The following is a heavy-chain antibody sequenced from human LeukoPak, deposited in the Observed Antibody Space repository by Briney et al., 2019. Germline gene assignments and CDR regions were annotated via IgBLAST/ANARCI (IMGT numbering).Heavy chain of an antibody. CDR3: ARAPLGYCSGDSCYDLDY. CDR1: GSTFSSYG. J-gene: IGHJ4*02. V-gene: IGHV3-30-3*01. D-gene: IGHD2-15*01. Sequence: GGSLRLSCAASGSTFSSYGMHWVRQAPGKGLEWVAVISYDGSNKYYVDSVKGRFTISRDNSKNTLYLQMNSLRAEDTAAYYCARAPLGYCSGDSCYDLDYWGQGTLVTVSS. CDR2: ISYDGSNK.